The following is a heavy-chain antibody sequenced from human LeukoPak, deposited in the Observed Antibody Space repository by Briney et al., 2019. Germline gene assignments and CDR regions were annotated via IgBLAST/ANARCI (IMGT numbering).Heavy chain of an antibody. CDR1: VFTVSGNY. V-gene: IGHV3-53*01. D-gene: IGHD5-12*01. J-gene: IGHJ4*02. CDR2: IYSGGST. CDR3: AKHLGYTTTHFDY. Sequence: PGGSLRLSCAASVFTVSGNYMSWVRQAPGKGLEWVSVIYSGGSTYYADSVKGRFTISSDNSKNTLYLQMNSLRGEDTAVYYCAKHLGYTTTHFDYWGQGTLVTVSS.